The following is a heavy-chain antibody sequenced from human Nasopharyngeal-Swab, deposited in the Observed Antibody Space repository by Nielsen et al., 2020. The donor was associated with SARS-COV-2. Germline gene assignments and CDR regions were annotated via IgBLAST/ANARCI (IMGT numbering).Heavy chain of an antibody. Sequence: GGSLRLSCAASEFTFSSYWMHWVRQAPGKGLVWVSRINSDGSSTSYADSVKGRFTISRDNAKNTLYLQMNSLRAEDTAVYYCARDLRFFTPSNYYYYGMDVWGQGTTVTVSS. V-gene: IGHV3-74*01. CDR1: EFTFSSYW. CDR2: INSDGSST. CDR3: ARDLRFFTPSNYYYYGMDV. J-gene: IGHJ6*02. D-gene: IGHD3-3*01.